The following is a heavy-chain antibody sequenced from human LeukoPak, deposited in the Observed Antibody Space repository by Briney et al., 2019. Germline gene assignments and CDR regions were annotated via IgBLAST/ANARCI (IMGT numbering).Heavy chain of an antibody. V-gene: IGHV4-34*01. CDR2: INHSGST. Sequence: SETLSLTCAVYGGSFSGYYWSWIRQPPGKGLEWIGEINHSGSTNYNPSLKSRVTISVDTSKNQFSLKLSSVTAADTAVYYCARRALTGYYKGGAFDIWGQGTMVTVSS. D-gene: IGHD3-9*01. CDR3: ARRALTGYYKGGAFDI. J-gene: IGHJ3*02. CDR1: GGSFSGYY.